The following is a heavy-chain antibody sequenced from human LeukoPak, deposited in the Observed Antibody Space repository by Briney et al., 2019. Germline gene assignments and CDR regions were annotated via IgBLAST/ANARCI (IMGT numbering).Heavy chain of an antibody. CDR3: TRVLTYYYDSSAWGDFDY. CDR1: GFTFSSYS. V-gene: IGHV3-49*04. CDR2: IRSKAYGGTT. Sequence: PGGSLRLSCAASGFTFSSYSMNWVCQAPGKGLEWVGFIRSKAYGGTTEYAASVKGRFTISRDDSKSIAYLQMNSLKTEDTAVYYCTRVLTYYYDSSAWGDFDYWGQGTLVTVSS. J-gene: IGHJ4*02. D-gene: IGHD3-22*01.